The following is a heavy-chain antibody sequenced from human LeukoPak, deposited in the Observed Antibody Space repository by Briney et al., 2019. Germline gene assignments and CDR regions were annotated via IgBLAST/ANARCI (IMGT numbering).Heavy chain of an antibody. CDR3: ARMVRGYTDWFDP. V-gene: IGHV4-59*01. CDR1: GGSFSGYY. Sequence: SETLSLTCAVYGGSFSGYYWSWIRQPPGKGLEWIGYIYYSGSTNYNPSLKSRVTISVDTSKNQFSLKLSSVTAADTAVYYCARMVRGYTDWFDPWGQGTLVTVSS. CDR2: IYYSGST. J-gene: IGHJ5*02. D-gene: IGHD3-10*01.